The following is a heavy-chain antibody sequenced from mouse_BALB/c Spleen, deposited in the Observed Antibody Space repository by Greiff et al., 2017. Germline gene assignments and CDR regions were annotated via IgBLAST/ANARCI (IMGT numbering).Heavy chain of an antibody. CDR3: ARGDYYRYEGAWFAY. D-gene: IGHD2-14*01. V-gene: IGHV5-4*02. Sequence: EVKLQESGGGLVKPGGSLKLSCAASGFTFSDYYMYWVRQTPEKRLEWVATISDGGSYTYYPDSVKGRFTISRDNAKNNLYLQMSSLKSEDTAMYYCARGDYYRYEGAWFAYWGQGTLVTVSA. CDR1: GFTFSDYY. CDR2: ISDGGSYT. J-gene: IGHJ3*01.